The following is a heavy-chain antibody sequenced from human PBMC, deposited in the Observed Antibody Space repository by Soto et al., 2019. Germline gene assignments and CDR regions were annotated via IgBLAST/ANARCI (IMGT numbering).Heavy chain of an antibody. CDR3: ARKSYDYYYYGMDV. D-gene: IGHD1-26*01. Sequence: QVQLVQSGAEVKKPGSSVKVSCKASGGTFSSYAINWVRQAPGQGLEWMGGIIPIFGTANYAQKFQGRVTMTADESTSTVYMELSSLRSEDTAVYYCARKSYDYYYYGMDVWGQGTTVTVSS. V-gene: IGHV1-69*12. J-gene: IGHJ6*02. CDR1: GGTFSSYA. CDR2: IIPIFGTA.